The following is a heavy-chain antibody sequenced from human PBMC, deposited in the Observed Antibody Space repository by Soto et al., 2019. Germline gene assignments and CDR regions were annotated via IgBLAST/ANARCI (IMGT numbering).Heavy chain of an antibody. CDR2: IYPGDSDT. CDR1: GYSFTSYW. V-gene: IGHV5-51*01. CDR3: ARHVDTSRFGDYADNYYYYGMDV. J-gene: IGHJ6*02. Sequence: PGESLKISCKGSGYSFTSYWIGWVRQMPGKGLEWMGIIYPGDSDTRYSPSFQGQVTISADKSISTAYLQWSSLKASDTAMYYCARHVDTSRFGDYADNYYYYGMDVRGPWTTVT. D-gene: IGHD4-17*01.